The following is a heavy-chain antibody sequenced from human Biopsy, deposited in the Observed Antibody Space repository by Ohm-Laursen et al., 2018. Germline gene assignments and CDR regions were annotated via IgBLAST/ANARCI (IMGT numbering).Heavy chain of an antibody. D-gene: IGHD6-19*01. J-gene: IGHJ2*01. CDR3: ARRAVAGTYNWYFDL. Sequence: SLRLSCAASGFIFYDYAMHWVRQAPGKGLEWVAVIWYDGSNGNYADSVKGRLTISRDNSKNTLYLQMNSLRAEDTAVYYCARRAVAGTYNWYFDLWGRGTLVTVSS. CDR2: IWYDGSNG. CDR1: GFIFYDYA. V-gene: IGHV3-33*08.